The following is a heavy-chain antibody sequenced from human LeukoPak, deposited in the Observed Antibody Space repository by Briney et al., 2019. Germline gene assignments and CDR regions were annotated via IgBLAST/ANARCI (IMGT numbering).Heavy chain of an antibody. J-gene: IGHJ2*01. CDR1: GGSISSYY. D-gene: IGHD6-13*01. Sequence: SETLSLTCSVSGGSISSYYWSWIRQPPGKGLEWIGYMYYSGSTNYNPSLESRVTISVDTSKNQFSLKLSSVTAADTAVYYCARVRYSSSLSPWYDLWGRGTLVTVSS. CDR3: ARVRYSSSLSPWYDL. V-gene: IGHV4-59*01. CDR2: MYYSGST.